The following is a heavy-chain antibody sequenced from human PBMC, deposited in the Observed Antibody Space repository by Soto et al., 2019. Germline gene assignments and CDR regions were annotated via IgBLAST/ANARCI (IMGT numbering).Heavy chain of an antibody. V-gene: IGHV2-70*01. D-gene: IGHD2-2*01. Sequence: GPPLVNPTQTLTLTCTFSGFSLSTSGMCVSWIRQPPGKALEWLALIDWDDDKYYSTSLKTRLTTSKDTSKNQVVLTMTNMAPVDTATYYCARIRRRSTSYPTSNGMDVWGQGTTVTVSS. J-gene: IGHJ6*02. CDR1: GFSLSTSGMC. CDR2: IDWDDDK. CDR3: ARIRRRSTSYPTSNGMDV.